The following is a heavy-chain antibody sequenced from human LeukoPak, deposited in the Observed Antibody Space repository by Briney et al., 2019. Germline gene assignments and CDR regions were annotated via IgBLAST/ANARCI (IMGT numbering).Heavy chain of an antibody. V-gene: IGHV3-33*01. CDR1: GFTFSSYG. J-gene: IGHJ4*02. CDR2: VWYDGSST. Sequence: PGGSLRLSCASSGFTFSSYGMHWVRQAPGKGLEWVAVVWYDGSSTYYADSVKGRFTISRDNSKNTLYLQMNSLRAEDTAVYYCARDPDYWGQGTLVTVSS. CDR3: ARDPDY.